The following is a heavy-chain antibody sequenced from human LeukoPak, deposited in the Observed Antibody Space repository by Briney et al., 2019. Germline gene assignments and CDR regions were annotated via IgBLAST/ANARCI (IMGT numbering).Heavy chain of an antibody. J-gene: IGHJ4*02. Sequence: GGSLRLSCAASGNYWMHWVRQAPGKGLVWVSHINSDGSWTSYADSVKGRFTISKDNAKNTVYLQMSSLRAEDTAVYYCVSFYETYWGRGTLVTVSS. CDR1: GNYW. D-gene: IGHD2/OR15-2a*01. CDR3: VSFYETY. V-gene: IGHV3-74*01. CDR2: INSDGSWT.